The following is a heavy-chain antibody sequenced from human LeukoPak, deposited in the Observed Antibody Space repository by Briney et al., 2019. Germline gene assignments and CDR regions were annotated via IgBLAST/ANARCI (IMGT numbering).Heavy chain of an antibody. CDR2: IYYSGRT. CDR1: GDSINSYY. V-gene: IGHV4-59*12. CDR3: GHCSSSSCYVGY. Sequence: SETLSLTCTVSGDSINSYYWNWIRQPPGEGLEWIGYIYYSGRTDYNPSLKSRVTISVDTSKNQFSLKLSSVTAADTAVYYCGHCSSSSCYVGYWGQGTLVTVSS. J-gene: IGHJ4*02. D-gene: IGHD2-2*01.